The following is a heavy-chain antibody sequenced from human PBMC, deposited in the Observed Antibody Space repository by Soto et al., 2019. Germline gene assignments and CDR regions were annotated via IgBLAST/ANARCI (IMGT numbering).Heavy chain of an antibody. CDR3: AREGKKLWFGELFKDDAFDI. CDR1: GYTFTSYG. V-gene: IGHV1-18*01. Sequence: QVQLVQSGAEVKKPGASVKVSCKASGYTFTSYGISWVRQAPGQGLEWMGWISAYNGNTNYAQKLQGRVTMTTDTSTSTAYMELRSLRSDDTAVYYCAREGKKLWFGELFKDDAFDIWGQGTMVTVSS. D-gene: IGHD3-10*01. CDR2: ISAYNGNT. J-gene: IGHJ3*02.